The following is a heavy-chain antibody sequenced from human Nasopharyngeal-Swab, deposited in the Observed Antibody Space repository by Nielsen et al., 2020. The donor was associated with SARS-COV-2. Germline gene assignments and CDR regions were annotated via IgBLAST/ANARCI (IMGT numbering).Heavy chain of an antibody. J-gene: IGHJ3*02. CDR1: GFTFSSYD. Sequence: GGSLRLSCAASGFTFSSYDMHWVRQATGKGLEWVSAIGTAGDTYYPGSVKGRFTISRENAKNSLYLQMNSLRAGDTAVNYCARDSYYYDSSGYLTTDAFDIWGQGTMVTVSS. V-gene: IGHV3-13*01. CDR3: ARDSYYYDSSGYLTTDAFDI. CDR2: IGTAGDT. D-gene: IGHD3-22*01.